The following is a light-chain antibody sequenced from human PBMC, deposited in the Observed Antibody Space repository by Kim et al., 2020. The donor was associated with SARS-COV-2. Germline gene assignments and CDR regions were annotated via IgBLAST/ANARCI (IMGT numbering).Light chain of an antibody. CDR2: QES. V-gene: IGLV3-1*01. J-gene: IGLJ3*02. CDR3: QAWDSSTHWV. Sequence: VSPGQTASITCSGDRLVDKYACWYQQKPGQSPVLVIYQESKRPSGIPERFSGSNSGNTATLTISGTQAMDEADYYCQAWDSSTHWVFGGGTQLTVL. CDR1: RLVDKY.